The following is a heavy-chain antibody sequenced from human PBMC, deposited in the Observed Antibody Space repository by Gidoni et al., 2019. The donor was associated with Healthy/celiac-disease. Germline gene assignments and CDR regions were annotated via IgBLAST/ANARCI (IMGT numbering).Heavy chain of an antibody. CDR1: GGTFSSYA. J-gene: IGHJ6*02. V-gene: IGHV1-69*01. CDR2: IIPIFGTA. Sequence: QVQLVQSGAEVKKPGSSVKVSCKASGGTFSSYAISWVRQAPGQGLEWMGGIIPIFGTANYAQKFQGRVTITADESTSTAYMELSSLRSEDTAVYYCARGNSGSYSIYYYYGMDVWGQGTTVTVSS. CDR3: ARGNSGSYSIYYYYGMDV. D-gene: IGHD1-26*01.